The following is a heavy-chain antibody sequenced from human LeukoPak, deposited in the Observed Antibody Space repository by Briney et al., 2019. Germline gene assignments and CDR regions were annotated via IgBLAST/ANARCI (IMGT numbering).Heavy chain of an antibody. J-gene: IGHJ4*02. CDR1: GGSISSYY. Sequence: PSETLSLTCTVSGGSISSYYWSWIRQPPGKGLEWIGYIYYSGSTNYSPSLKSRVTISVDTSKNQFSLKLSSVTAADTAVYYCARVRAYGGKGYFDYWGQGTLVTVSS. CDR2: IYYSGST. V-gene: IGHV4-59*01. CDR3: ARVRAYGGKGYFDY. D-gene: IGHD4-23*01.